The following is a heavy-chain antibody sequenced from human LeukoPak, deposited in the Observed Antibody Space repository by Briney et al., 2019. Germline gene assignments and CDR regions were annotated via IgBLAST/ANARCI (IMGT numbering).Heavy chain of an antibody. CDR2: IRYTHTGST. CDR1: GDSISSSTYY. CDR3: SRRPITMNAFDI. V-gene: IGHV4-39*01. J-gene: IGHJ3*02. D-gene: IGHD3-22*01. Sequence: PSETLSLTCTVSGDSISSSTYYWGWVRQPPGKGLEWIASIRYTHTGSTYYNPSLKSRVTISGDTSKNQFSLKLPSVTAADTAVYYCSRRPITMNAFDIWGQGTMVTVSS.